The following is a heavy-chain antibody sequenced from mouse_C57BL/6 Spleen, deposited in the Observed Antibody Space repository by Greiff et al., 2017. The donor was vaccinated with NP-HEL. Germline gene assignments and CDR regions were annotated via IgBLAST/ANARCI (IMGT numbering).Heavy chain of an antibody. V-gene: IGHV1-80*01. CDR3: APNWDVPFGY. CDR2: IYPGDGDT. J-gene: IGHJ2*01. Sequence: VQRVESGAELVKPGASVKISCKASGYAFSSYWMNWVKQRPGKGLEWIGQIYPGDGDTTYNGKFKGKATLTADKSSSTAYMQLSSLTSEDSAVYFCAPNWDVPFGYWGQGTTLTVSS. CDR1: GYAFSSYW. D-gene: IGHD4-1*01.